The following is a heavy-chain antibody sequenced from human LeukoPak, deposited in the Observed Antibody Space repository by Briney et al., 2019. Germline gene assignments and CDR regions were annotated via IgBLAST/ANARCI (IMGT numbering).Heavy chain of an antibody. Sequence: PGGSLRLSCAASGFTFSSYWMHWVRQAPGKGLVWVSRINSDGSSTTYADSVKGRFTTSRDNAKNTLYLQMNSLRDEDTAVYYCATRVEIRDSGYYFDSWGQGTLVTVSS. CDR2: INSDGSST. CDR1: GFTFSSYW. V-gene: IGHV3-74*01. D-gene: IGHD5-24*01. J-gene: IGHJ4*02. CDR3: ATRVEIRDSGYYFDS.